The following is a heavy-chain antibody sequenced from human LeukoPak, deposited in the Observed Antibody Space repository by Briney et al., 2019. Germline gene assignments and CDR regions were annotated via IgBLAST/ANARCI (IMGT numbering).Heavy chain of an antibody. CDR3: AAGLSITGTPDAFDI. Sequence: GTSVKVSCKASGFTFTSSAVQWVRQARGQRLEWIGWIVVGSGNTNYAQKFQERVTITRDMSTSTAYMELSSLRSEDTAVYYCAAGLSITGTPDAFDIWGQGTMVTVSS. D-gene: IGHD1-7*01. CDR2: IVVGSGNT. J-gene: IGHJ3*02. CDR1: GFTFTSSA. V-gene: IGHV1-58*01.